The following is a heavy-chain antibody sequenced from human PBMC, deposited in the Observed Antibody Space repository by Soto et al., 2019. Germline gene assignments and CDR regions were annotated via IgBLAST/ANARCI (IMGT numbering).Heavy chain of an antibody. CDR3: AKSRDGYNLNAIDD. V-gene: IGHV4-59*01. J-gene: IGHJ4*02. CDR1: DGSISSYY. D-gene: IGHD5-12*01. Sequence: QVQRQVSDPGLVKPSATLSLTCTVSDGSISSYYWSWIRQPPGKGLDWLGYSFYTGSTNHNPSLKSRVTISSDMSTNQFSLRLSSVTAADTATYYCAKSRDGYNLNAIDDWGQGFLVTVSS. CDR2: SFYTGST.